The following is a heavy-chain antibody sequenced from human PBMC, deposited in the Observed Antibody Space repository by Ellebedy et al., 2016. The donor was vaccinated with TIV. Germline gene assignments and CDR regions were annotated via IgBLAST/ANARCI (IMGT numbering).Heavy chain of an antibody. J-gene: IGHJ1*01. V-gene: IGHV3-7*03. CDR3: ARGRPNYGDFPS. CDR2: IKQDGSEK. Sequence: GESLKISXAASGFTFNSYWMSWVRQAPGKGLEWVANIKQDGSEKYYVDSVKGRFTISRDNSNNIVYLQMDSMRAEDTALYYCARGRPNYGDFPSWGQGTLVTVSS. D-gene: IGHD3-10*01. CDR1: GFTFNSYW.